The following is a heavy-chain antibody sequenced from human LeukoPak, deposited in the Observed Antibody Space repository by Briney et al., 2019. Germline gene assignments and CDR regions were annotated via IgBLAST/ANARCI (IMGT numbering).Heavy chain of an antibody. D-gene: IGHD6-13*01. Sequence: KPSETLSLTCTVSGGSISSYYWSWIRQPAGKGLEWIGRIYTSGSTNYNPSLKSRVTMSVDTSKNQFSLKLSSVTAADTAVYYCARDLSSSSSRGYFDYWGQGTLVTVSS. CDR3: ARDLSSSSSRGYFDY. CDR1: GGSISSYY. J-gene: IGHJ4*02. V-gene: IGHV4-4*07. CDR2: IYTSGST.